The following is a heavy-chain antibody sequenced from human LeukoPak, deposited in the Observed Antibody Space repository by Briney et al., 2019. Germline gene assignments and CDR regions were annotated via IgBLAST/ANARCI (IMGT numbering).Heavy chain of an antibody. D-gene: IGHD2-21*02. V-gene: IGHV3-74*01. CDR2: IFTDGSTT. CDR1: EFDFFSYG. CDR3: ARELPREVTLDY. Sequence: GGSLRLSCVASEFDFFSYGMQWVRQAPGKGLVWVSRIFTDGSTTSYADSVKGRFTISRDNAKNTLYLEMKSPRVEDTAVYYCARELPREVTLDYWGQGTLFTVSP. J-gene: IGHJ4*01.